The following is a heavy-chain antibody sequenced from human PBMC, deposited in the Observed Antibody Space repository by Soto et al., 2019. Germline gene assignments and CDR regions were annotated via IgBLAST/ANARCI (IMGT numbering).Heavy chain of an antibody. CDR1: GFTFSSYA. J-gene: IGHJ4*02. Sequence: EVELLESGGGLVQPGGSLRLSCAASGFTFSSYAMSWVRQAPGKGLEWVSAISGSGASTCYADSVKGRFTISRDNSKHTLYLQMNSLGAEDTAVYYCAKPILTYSSSWALFDYWGQGTLVTVSS. CDR3: AKPILTYSSSWALFDY. CDR2: ISGSGAST. D-gene: IGHD6-13*01. V-gene: IGHV3-23*01.